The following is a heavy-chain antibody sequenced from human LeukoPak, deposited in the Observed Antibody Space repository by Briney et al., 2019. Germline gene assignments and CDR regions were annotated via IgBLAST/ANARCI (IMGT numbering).Heavy chain of an antibody. V-gene: IGHV1-18*01. J-gene: IGHJ3*02. CDR2: ISAYNGNT. CDR3: ARDKWEPRYAFDI. Sequence: VASVKVSCKASGGTFSSYAISWVRQAPGQGLEWMGWISAYNGNTNYAQKLQGRVTMTTDTSTSTAYMELRSLRSDDTAVYYCARDKWEPRYAFDIWGQGTMVTVSS. CDR1: GGTFSSYA. D-gene: IGHD1-26*01.